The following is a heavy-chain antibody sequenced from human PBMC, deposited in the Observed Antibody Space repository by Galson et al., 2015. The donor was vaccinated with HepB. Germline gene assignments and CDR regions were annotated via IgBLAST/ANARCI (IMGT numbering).Heavy chain of an antibody. J-gene: IGHJ5*02. D-gene: IGHD3-16*02. CDR1: GGSISSSDYY. CDR2: IYYSGST. CDR3: AVLTFGGIIAPHNWFDP. V-gene: IGHV4-39*01. Sequence: SETLCLTCTVSGGSISSSDYYWGWIRQPPGKGLEWIGNIYYSGSTYYNPSLKSRVTISVDTSKNQFSLKLSSVAAADTAVYYCAVLTFGGIIAPHNWFDPWGQGTLVTVSS.